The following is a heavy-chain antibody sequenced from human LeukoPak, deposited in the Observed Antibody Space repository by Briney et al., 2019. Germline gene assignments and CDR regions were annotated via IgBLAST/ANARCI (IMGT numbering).Heavy chain of an antibody. V-gene: IGHV3-48*02. D-gene: IGHD1-26*01. Sequence: GGSLRLSCAASGFTFSSYSMNWVRQAPGKGLEWVAYISASSGAMYYADSVKGRFTITRDDARNSLYLLMNSLRDEDSAVYYCARDAGSYTMGNWFDPRGREPWSPSPQ. CDR1: GFTFSSYS. CDR3: ARDAGSYTMGNWFDP. J-gene: IGHJ5*02. CDR2: ISASSGAM.